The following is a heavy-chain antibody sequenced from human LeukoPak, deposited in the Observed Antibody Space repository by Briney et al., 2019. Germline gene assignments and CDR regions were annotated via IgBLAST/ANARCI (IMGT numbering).Heavy chain of an antibody. D-gene: IGHD3-3*01. V-gene: IGHV4-39*07. J-gene: IGHJ5*02. CDR1: GGSISSSSYY. CDR2: IYYSGST. Sequence: NPSETLSLTCTVSGGSISSSSYYWGWIRQPPGKGLEWIGSIYYSGSTYYNPSLKSRVTISVDTSKNQFSLKLSSVTAADTAVYYCARGDLAANWFDPWGQGTLVTVSS. CDR3: ARGDLAANWFDP.